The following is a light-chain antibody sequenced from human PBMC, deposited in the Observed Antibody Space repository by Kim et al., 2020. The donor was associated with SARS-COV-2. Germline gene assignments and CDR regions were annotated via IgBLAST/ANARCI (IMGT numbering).Light chain of an antibody. Sequence: GKGYNICCSGRKTNNGEKTVNCEEEIPGTGPKVLVQRKKQRPSGVPDRLSGSKSGTSACLAISGLKSEDEDDYYCSAWDERLNSCGFGTGTKVTV. CDR3: SAWDERLNSCG. CDR1: KTNNGEKT. J-gene: IGLJ1*01. CDR2: RKK. V-gene: IGLV1-44*01.